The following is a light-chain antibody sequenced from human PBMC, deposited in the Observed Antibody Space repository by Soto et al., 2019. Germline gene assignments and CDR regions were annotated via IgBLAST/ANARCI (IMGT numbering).Light chain of an antibody. Sequence: QSALTQPASVSGSPGQSITISCTGTSSDVGSYNLVSWYQQHPGKAPKLIISEDNKRPSGVSNRFSGSKSGSTASLTISGLQAEDEADYYCCSYAGSSSWVFGRGTKVTVL. J-gene: IGLJ3*02. CDR1: SSDVGSYNL. CDR3: CSYAGSSSWV. CDR2: EDN. V-gene: IGLV2-23*01.